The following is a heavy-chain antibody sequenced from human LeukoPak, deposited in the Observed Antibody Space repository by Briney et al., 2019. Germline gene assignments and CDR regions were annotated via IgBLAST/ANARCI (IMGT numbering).Heavy chain of an antibody. CDR1: GDSASSNSAA. CDR2: TYYRSKWTN. V-gene: IGHV6-1*01. CDR3: ARVGEQWLVFFDY. D-gene: IGHD6-19*01. Sequence: SQTLSLTCAISGDSASSNSAAWNWISQSPWRGLEWLGRTYYRSKWTNYYAVAVKRRITIKPDTYKNHFSLQLNSVTPEDTAVYYCARVGEQWLVFFDYWGQGTLVTVSS. J-gene: IGHJ4*02.